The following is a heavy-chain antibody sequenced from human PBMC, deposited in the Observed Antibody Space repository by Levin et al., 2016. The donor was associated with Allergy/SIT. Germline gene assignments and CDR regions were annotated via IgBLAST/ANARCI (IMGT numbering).Heavy chain of an antibody. Sequence: WIRQPPGKGLEWVSSISSSSSYIYYADSVKGRFTISRDNAKNSLYLQMNSLRAEDTAVYYCARDMGYSYGDGYFDLWGRGTLVTVSS. D-gene: IGHD5-18*01. CDR3: ARDMGYSYGDGYFDL. V-gene: IGHV3-21*01. J-gene: IGHJ2*01. CDR2: ISSSSSYI.